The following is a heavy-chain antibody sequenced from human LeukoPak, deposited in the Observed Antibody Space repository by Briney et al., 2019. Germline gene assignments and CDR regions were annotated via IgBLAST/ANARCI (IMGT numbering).Heavy chain of an antibody. CDR2: INPNSGGT. CDR1: GYTFTSYG. Sequence: ASVKVSCKASGYTFTSYGISWVRQAPGQGLEWMGWINPNSGGTNYAQKFQGRVTMTRDTSISTAYMELSRLRSDDTAVYYCARGIVRGISTFDYWGQGTLVTVSS. J-gene: IGHJ4*02. CDR3: ARGIVRGISTFDY. D-gene: IGHD3-10*02. V-gene: IGHV1-2*02.